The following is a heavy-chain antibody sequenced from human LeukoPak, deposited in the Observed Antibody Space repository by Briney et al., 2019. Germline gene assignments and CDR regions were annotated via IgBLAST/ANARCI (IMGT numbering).Heavy chain of an antibody. CDR2: IYSGGGT. Sequence: GGSLRLSCAASGFTFSSYAMSWVRQAPGKGLEWVSVIYSGGGTNYADSVKGRFTISRDNSKNTLYLQMNSLRAEDTAVYYCARESSGYPIAAFDIWGQGTMVTVSS. J-gene: IGHJ3*02. D-gene: IGHD3-22*01. CDR3: ARESSGYPIAAFDI. V-gene: IGHV3-53*01. CDR1: GFTFSSYA.